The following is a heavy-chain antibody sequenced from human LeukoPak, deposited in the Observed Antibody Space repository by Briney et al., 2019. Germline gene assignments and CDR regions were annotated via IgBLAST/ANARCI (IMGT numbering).Heavy chain of an antibody. J-gene: IGHJ4*02. D-gene: IGHD3-10*01. Sequence: GGSLRLSCAASGFTFSSYAMSWVRQAPGKGLEWVSAISGSGVSTYYADSVKGRFTISRDNAKNSLYLQMNSLRAEDTAVYYCAKDPVGSGSYYPDYWGQGTLVTVSS. CDR1: GFTFSSYA. CDR2: ISGSGVST. CDR3: AKDPVGSGSYYPDY. V-gene: IGHV3-23*01.